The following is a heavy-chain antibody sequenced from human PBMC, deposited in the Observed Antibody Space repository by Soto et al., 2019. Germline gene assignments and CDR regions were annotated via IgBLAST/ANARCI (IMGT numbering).Heavy chain of an antibody. D-gene: IGHD6-19*01. J-gene: IGHJ4*02. Sequence: QVQLQESGPGLVKPSGTLSLTCAVSGDSVSSPYYWCWVRQPPGKGLEWIGEVFHTGTTSYNPSLRSRLTISMDKSNNQFSLDLSSVPAADTAVYYCARSAGWYAVHSWGPGTLVIVSS. CDR2: VFHTGTT. CDR1: GDSVSSPYY. CDR3: ARSAGWYAVHS. V-gene: IGHV4-4*02.